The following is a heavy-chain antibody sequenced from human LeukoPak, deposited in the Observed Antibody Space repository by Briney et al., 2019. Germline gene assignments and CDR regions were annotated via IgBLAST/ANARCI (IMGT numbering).Heavy chain of an antibody. CDR3: ARETAAAGSFIAINDY. J-gene: IGHJ4*02. Sequence: DSESTNYNPSLKSRATISVDTSKNQFSLKLSSVTAADTAIYYCARETAAAGSFIAINDYWGQGTLVTVSS. V-gene: IGHV4-34*01. D-gene: IGHD6-13*01. CDR2: DSEST.